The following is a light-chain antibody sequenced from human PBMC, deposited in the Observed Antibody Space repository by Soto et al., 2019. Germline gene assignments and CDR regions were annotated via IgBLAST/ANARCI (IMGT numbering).Light chain of an antibody. V-gene: IGLV1-44*01. CDR1: TSNIGGNI. CDR2: TND. J-gene: IGLJ1*01. CDR3: AAWDDSLDAYV. Sequence: QSVLTQPPSASGTPGQRVTISCSGSTSNIGGNIVNWYQQLPATAPKLLVHTNDQRPSGVPDRFSGSKSGTSASLAISGLQSEDEADYYCAAWDDSLDAYVFGTGTKVTVL.